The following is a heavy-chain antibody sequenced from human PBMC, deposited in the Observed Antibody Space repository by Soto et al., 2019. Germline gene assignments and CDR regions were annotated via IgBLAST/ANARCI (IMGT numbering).Heavy chain of an antibody. CDR2: MSATGGST. V-gene: IGHV3-23*01. Sequence: VPLLESGGDLIQPGGSLRLSCAASGFSFSSYSMSWVRQAPGKGLEWVSGMSATGGSTYYIDSVKGRFIISRDNSRKTLYLQMNSLRADDTAVYYCAKSWGDTWQESAFHVWGLGTLVTV. CDR3: AKSWGDTWQESAFHV. CDR1: GFSFSSYS. D-gene: IGHD5-18*01. J-gene: IGHJ3*01.